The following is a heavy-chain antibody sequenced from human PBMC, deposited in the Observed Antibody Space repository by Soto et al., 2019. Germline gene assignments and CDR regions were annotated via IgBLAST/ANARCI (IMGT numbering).Heavy chain of an antibody. CDR2: INPSGGST. CDR3: ARESIVLMVYAGTNYYYGMDV. CDR1: GYTFTSYY. J-gene: IGHJ6*02. Sequence: ASVKVSCKASGYTFTSYYMHWVRQAPGQGLEWMGIINPSGGSTSYAQKLQGRVTMTRDTSTSTVYMKLSSLRSEDTAVYYCARESIVLMVYAGTNYYYGMDVWGQGTTVTVSS. V-gene: IGHV1-46*01. D-gene: IGHD2-8*01.